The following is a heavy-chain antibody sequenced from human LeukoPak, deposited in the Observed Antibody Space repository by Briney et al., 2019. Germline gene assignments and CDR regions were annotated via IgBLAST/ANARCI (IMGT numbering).Heavy chain of an antibody. D-gene: IGHD4-23*01. J-gene: IGHJ4*02. Sequence: SETLSLTCAVSGYSISSGYYWGWIRQPPGKGLEWIGTIYHSGSTYYNPSLKSRVTISVDTSKNQFSLKLSSVTAADTAVYYGARLYSGVTRPFDYWGQGTLVTVSS. CDR1: GYSISSGYY. CDR2: IYHSGST. CDR3: ARLYSGVTRPFDY. V-gene: IGHV4-38-2*01.